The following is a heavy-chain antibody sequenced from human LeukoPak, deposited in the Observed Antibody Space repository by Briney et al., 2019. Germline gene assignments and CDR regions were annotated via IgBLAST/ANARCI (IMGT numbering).Heavy chain of an antibody. Sequence: GGSLRLSCTTSGFTFGKYIMTWVRQAPGNGLVWVSSIGSGDDNTFYGDSVKGRFRISRDDHKNTVFLQICSLRVEDTAIYYCAKWGGTETIFTVWYGPLDHWGEGGQVIVSS. D-gene: IGHD3-3*01. CDR1: GFTFGKYI. V-gene: IGHV3-23*02. J-gene: IGHJ4*02. CDR3: AKWGGTETIFTVWYGPLDH. CDR2: IGSGDDNT.